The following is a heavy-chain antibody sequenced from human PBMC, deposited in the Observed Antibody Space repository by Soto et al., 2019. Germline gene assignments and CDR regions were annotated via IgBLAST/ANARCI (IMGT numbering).Heavy chain of an antibody. CDR2: IWYDGSNK. D-gene: IGHD5-12*01. V-gene: IGHV3-33*01. CDR1: GFTFSSYG. J-gene: IGHJ5*02. CDR3: ARDPYSGYDQGNWFDP. Sequence: GGSLRLSCAASGFTFSSYGMHWVRQAPGKGLEWVAVIWYDGSNKYYADSVKGRFTISRDNSKNTLYLQMNSLRAEDTAVYYCARDPYSGYDQGNWFDPWGQGTLVTVSS.